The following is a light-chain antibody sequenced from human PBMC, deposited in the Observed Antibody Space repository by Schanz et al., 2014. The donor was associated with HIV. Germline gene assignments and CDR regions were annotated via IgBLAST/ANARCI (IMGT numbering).Light chain of an antibody. CDR1: SSDVGGYNY. CDR3: STYTGSNTWV. V-gene: IGLV2-11*01. J-gene: IGLJ3*02. CDR2: DVN. Sequence: QSALTQPRSVSGSPGQSVTISCTGTSSDVGGYNYVSWYQQHPGKAPKLVIYDVNKRPSGVPDRFSGSRFGDTASLTISGLQAEDEADYYCSTYTGSNTWVFGGGTKLTVL.